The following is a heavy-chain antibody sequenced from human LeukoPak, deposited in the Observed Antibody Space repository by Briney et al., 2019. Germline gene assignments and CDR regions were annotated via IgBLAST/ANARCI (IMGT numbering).Heavy chain of an antibody. CDR1: GYTFTGYY. CDR2: INPNSGGT. D-gene: IGHD3-10*01. Sequence: ASVKVSCKASGYTFTGYYMHWVRQAPGQGLEWMGWINPNSGGTNYAQKFQGRVTMTRDTSTSTVYMELSSLRSEDTAVYYCARDQIYGSGSYYPGKFDYWGQGTLVTVSS. J-gene: IGHJ4*02. V-gene: IGHV1-2*02. CDR3: ARDQIYGSGSYYPGKFDY.